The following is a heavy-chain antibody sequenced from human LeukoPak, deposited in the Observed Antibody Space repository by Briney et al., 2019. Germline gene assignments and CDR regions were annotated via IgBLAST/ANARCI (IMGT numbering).Heavy chain of an antibody. J-gene: IGHJ4*02. CDR3: ARPHNFDWLLPFDY. D-gene: IGHD3-9*01. V-gene: IGHV3-33*01. Sequence: GGSLRLSCAASGFTFSSYGMHWVRQAPGKGLEWVAVIWYDGSNKYYADSVKGRFTISRDNSKNTLYLQMNSLRAEDTAVYYCARPHNFDWLLPFDYWGQGTLVTVSS. CDR1: GFTFSSYG. CDR2: IWYDGSNK.